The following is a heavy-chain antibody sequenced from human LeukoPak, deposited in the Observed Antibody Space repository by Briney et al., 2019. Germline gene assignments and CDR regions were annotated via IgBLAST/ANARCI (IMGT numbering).Heavy chain of an antibody. D-gene: IGHD5-12*01. V-gene: IGHV3-21*01. CDR1: GFTFSSYS. Sequence: GGSLRLSCAASGFTFSSYSMNWVRQAPGKGLEWVSSISSSSSYIYYADSVKGRSTISRDNAKNSLYLQMNSLRAEDTAVYYCARDKYSGYDFDYWGQGTLVTVSS. J-gene: IGHJ4*02. CDR2: ISSSSSYI. CDR3: ARDKYSGYDFDY.